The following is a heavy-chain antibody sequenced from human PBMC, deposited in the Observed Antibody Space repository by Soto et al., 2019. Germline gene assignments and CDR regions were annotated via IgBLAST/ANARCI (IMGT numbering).Heavy chain of an antibody. CDR3: ARGVPYITTTDTLYYFDS. CDR2: IYYSGTT. J-gene: IGHJ4*02. Sequence: PSETLSLTCTVSGGPISGADLYWSWIRQSPGKGLEWIGYIYYSGTTFYNPSLKSRLTISVDTSKSQFSLKLTSVTAADTAVFYCARGVPYITTTDTLYYFDSWGQGIQVT. CDR1: GGPISGADLY. V-gene: IGHV4-30-4*01. D-gene: IGHD1-1*01.